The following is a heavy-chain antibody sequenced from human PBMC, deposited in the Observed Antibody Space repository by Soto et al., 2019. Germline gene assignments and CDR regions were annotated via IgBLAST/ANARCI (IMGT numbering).Heavy chain of an antibody. V-gene: IGHV6-1*01. CDR1: GDSVSSNSAA. J-gene: IGHJ6*02. CDR2: TYYRSKWYN. CDR3: ASSTSRSKGLTVDGVESGMDV. D-gene: IGHD6-19*01. Sequence: SQTLSLTCAISGDSVSSNSAAWNWIRQSPSRGLEWLGRTYYRSKWYNDYAVSVKSRITINPDTSKNQFSLQLNSVTPEDTAVYYCASSTSRSKGLTVDGVESGMDVWGQGTTVTVSS.